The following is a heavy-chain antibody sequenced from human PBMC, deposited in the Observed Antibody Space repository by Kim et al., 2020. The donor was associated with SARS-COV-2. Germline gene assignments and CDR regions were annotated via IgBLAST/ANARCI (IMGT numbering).Heavy chain of an antibody. D-gene: IGHD6-19*01. CDR1: GFSFGDYA. J-gene: IGHJ4*02. V-gene: IGHV3-49*04. CDR2: IRSKAYGGTA. Sequence: LRLSCAASGFSFGDYAMNWVRQAPGKGLEWLGFIRSKAYGGTAEYAASVKDRFTISRDDSKGTAYLHMDRLKTEDTALYYCTRESGWYRFFDYWGPGTVVTVSS. CDR3: TRESGWYRFFDY.